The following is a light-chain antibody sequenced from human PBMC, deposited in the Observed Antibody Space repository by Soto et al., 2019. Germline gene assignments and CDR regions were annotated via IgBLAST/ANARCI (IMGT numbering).Light chain of an antibody. J-gene: IGKJ1*01. CDR3: QQYNSSPWT. V-gene: IGKV1-5*01. CDR1: QSISSW. Sequence: DIQMTQSPSTLSASVGGRVTITCRTSQSISSWLAWYQQKPGKAPKLLIYDASSLESGVPSRFSGSGSGTEFTLTISSLQPDDFATYYCQQYNSSPWTFGQGTKVEIK. CDR2: DAS.